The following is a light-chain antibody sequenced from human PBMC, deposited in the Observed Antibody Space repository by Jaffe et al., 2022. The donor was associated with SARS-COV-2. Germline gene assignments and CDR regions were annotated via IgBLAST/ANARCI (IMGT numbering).Light chain of an antibody. CDR3: SSYTSSSSLYV. CDR2: EVS. CDR1: SSDVASYNR. Sequence: QSALTQPPSVSGSPGQSVTISCTGTSSDVASYNRVSWYQQPPGTAPKLMIYEVSNRPSGVPDRFSGSKSGNTASLTISGLQAEDEAYYYCSSYTSSSSLYVFGTGTKVTVL. V-gene: IGLV2-18*02. J-gene: IGLJ1*01.